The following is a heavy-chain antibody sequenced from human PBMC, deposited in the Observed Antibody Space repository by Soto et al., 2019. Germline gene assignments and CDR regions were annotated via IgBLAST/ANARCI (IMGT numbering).Heavy chain of an antibody. J-gene: IGHJ6*02. Sequence: GGYLRLSCAASGFTFSNNAMNWVRQAPGGGLERVSGISGTGYGTYYADSVEGRFTISRDSSNNTLYLQMNSLRGEDPAIHYCAKARQGQSNYYYGMGVWGQGTPVTGSS. CDR2: ISGTGYGT. CDR3: AKARQGQSNYYYGMGV. D-gene: IGHD6-19*01. CDR1: GFTFSNNA. V-gene: IGHV3-23*01.